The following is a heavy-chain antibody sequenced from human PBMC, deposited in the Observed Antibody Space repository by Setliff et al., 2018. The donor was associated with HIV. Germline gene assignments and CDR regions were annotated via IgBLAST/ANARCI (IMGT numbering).Heavy chain of an antibody. V-gene: IGHV3-23*01. D-gene: IGHD3-10*01. CDR2: IGAAAYPT. CDR1: GFTFSTYA. J-gene: IGHJ4*02. Sequence: PGGSLRLSCAASGFTFSTYAMSWVRQAPGKGLAWVSAIGAAAYPTHYAESVKGRFTISRDNSKNTLYLQMNSLRAEDAAVYYCAREVWSEDDNWGQGTQVTVSS. CDR3: AREVWSEDDN.